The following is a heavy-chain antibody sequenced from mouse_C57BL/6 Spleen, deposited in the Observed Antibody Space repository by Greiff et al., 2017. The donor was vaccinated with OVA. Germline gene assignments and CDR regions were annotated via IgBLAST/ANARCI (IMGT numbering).Heavy chain of an antibody. V-gene: IGHV1-55*01. CDR3: AGRFYYDCDGYAMDY. CDR1: GYTFTSYW. CDR2: IYPGSGST. D-gene: IGHD2-4*01. J-gene: IGHJ4*01. Sequence: QVQLQQSGAELVKPGASVKMSCKASGYTFTSYWITWVKQRPGQGLEWIGDIYPGSGSTNYNEKFKSKATLTVDTSSSTAYMQLSSLTSEDSAVYYGAGRFYYDCDGYAMDYWGQGTSVTVSS.